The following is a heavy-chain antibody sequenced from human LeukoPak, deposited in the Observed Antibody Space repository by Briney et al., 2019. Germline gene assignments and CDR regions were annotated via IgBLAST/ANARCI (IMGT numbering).Heavy chain of an antibody. Sequence: SETLSLTCTVSGGSISSYYWSWIRQPPGKGLEWIGYIYYSGSTNYNPSLKSRVTISVDTSKNQFSLKLSSVTAADTAVYYCARDLGVRRQQLPTGWFDPWGQGTLVTVSS. V-gene: IGHV4-59*12. CDR3: ARDLGVRRQQLPTGWFDP. D-gene: IGHD6-13*01. CDR1: GGSISSYY. J-gene: IGHJ5*02. CDR2: IYYSGST.